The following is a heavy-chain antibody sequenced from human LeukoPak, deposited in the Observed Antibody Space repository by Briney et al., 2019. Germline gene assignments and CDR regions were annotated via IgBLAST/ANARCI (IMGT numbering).Heavy chain of an antibody. V-gene: IGHV3-7*01. CDR2: IKQDGSEK. Sequence: GGSLRLSCAASGFTFSSYWMSWVRQAPGKGLEWVANIKQDGSEKYYVDSVKGRFTISRDNAKNSLYLQMNSLRAEDTAVYYCARDPVDDYVWGSSFDYWGQGTLVTVSS. D-gene: IGHD3-16*01. CDR1: GFTFSSYW. CDR3: ARDPVDDYVWGSSFDY. J-gene: IGHJ4*02.